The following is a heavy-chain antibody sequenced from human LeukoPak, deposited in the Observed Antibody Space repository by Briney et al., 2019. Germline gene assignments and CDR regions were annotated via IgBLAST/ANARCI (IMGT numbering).Heavy chain of an antibody. CDR1: GDIFTTYW. J-gene: IGHJ4*02. V-gene: IGHV5-51*01. CDR3: AREYWGSGDY. D-gene: IGHD7-27*01. Sequence: GESLKISCKSSGDIFTTYWIGWVRQMPGKGLEWMGIIYPGDSNVKYSPSFQGQVTISAGKSINTVYLQWTSLKASDTAMYYCAREYWGSGDYWGQGTLVTVSS. CDR2: IYPGDSNV.